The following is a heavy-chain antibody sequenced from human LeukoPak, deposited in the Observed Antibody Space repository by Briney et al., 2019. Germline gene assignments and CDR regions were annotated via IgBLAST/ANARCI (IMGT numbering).Heavy chain of an antibody. V-gene: IGHV4-59*01. D-gene: IGHD3-10*01. CDR1: GGSISGYY. CDR2: LYNSGST. J-gene: IGHJ3*02. Sequence: SETLSLTCTVSGGSISGYYWNWMRQPPGKGLEWIGHLYNSGSTNYNPSLKSRLTISLDMSKNQLSLKLTSVTAADTAVYYCARGVPSPLDAFDIWGQGTTVTVSS. CDR3: ARGVPSPLDAFDI.